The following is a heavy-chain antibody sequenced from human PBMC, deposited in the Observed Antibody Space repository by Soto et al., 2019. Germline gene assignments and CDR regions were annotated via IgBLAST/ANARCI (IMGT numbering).Heavy chain of an antibody. V-gene: IGHV3-48*01. D-gene: IGHD3-10*01. CDR3: ARFREEGYGYYGSGSYYNSYYYYYMDV. CDR2: ISSSSSTI. J-gene: IGHJ6*03. CDR1: GFTFSSYS. Sequence: EVQLVESGGGLVQPGGSLRLSCAASGFTFSSYSMNWVRQAPGKGLEWVSYISSSSSTIYYADSVKGRFTISRDNANNSLYLQMNSLRAEDTAVYYCARFREEGYGYYGSGSYYNSYYYYYMDVWGKGTTVTVSS.